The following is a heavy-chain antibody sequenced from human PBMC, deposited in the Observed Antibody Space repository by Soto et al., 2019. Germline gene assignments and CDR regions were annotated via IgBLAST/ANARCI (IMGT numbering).Heavy chain of an antibody. CDR3: AREVAADGTFREDVFDF. V-gene: IGHV1-69*12. Sequence: QVHLVQSGAEVKKPGSSVKVSCKAPGGTFSNHAINWVRQAPGQGLEWMGRIIPIFSTTNYAQKFQGRVTMTANEPTITAYVQLSSPKADDTGVYYCAREVAADGTFREDVFDFWGQGTLVTVSS. CDR1: GGTFSNHA. D-gene: IGHD6-13*01. CDR2: IIPIFSTT. J-gene: IGHJ3*01.